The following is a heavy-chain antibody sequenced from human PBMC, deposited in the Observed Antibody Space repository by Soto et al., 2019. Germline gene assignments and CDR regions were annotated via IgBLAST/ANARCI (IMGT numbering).Heavy chain of an antibody. J-gene: IGHJ1*01. D-gene: IGHD4-17*01. Sequence: QITLKESGPTLVKPTQTVTLTCTFSGFYLSTTGVGVGWIRQPPGKALEWLALFYWDDDKHYSPSLKSRLTITKDTSKNQVVLTMTNMDHVDTATYYCAKRHSYGDFHHWGQVTLVTVSS. CDR2: FYWDDDK. CDR3: AKRHSYGDFHH. V-gene: IGHV2-5*02. CDR1: GFYLSTTGVG.